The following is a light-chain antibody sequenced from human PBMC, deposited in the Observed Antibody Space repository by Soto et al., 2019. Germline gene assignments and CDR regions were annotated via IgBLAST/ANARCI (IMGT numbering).Light chain of an antibody. CDR3: FSAANTHSAVV. J-gene: IGLJ2*01. CDR2: EVT. CDR1: SSDVGNYNL. V-gene: IGLV2-23*02. Sequence: QSALTQPASVSGAPGQTITISCTGTSSDVGNYNLVSWYQHHPGTAPKLMVYEVTKRPSGVSSRFSGSKSGITASLTISGLLAEDEADYYCFSAANTHSAVVFGGGTKLTVL.